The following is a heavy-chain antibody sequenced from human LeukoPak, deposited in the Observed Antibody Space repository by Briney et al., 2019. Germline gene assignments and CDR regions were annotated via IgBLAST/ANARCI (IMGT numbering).Heavy chain of an antibody. Sequence: QTLSLTCAISGDSVSSNSAAWNWSRQSPSRGLEWLGRTYFRSKWYNDYAVSLKSRIAINPDTSKNQFSLQLNSVTPEDTAVYYCARSPVTGHADYWGQGTLVTVSS. CDR2: TYFRSKWYN. V-gene: IGHV6-1*01. CDR1: GDSVSSNSAA. J-gene: IGHJ4*02. D-gene: IGHD6-19*01. CDR3: ARSPVTGHADY.